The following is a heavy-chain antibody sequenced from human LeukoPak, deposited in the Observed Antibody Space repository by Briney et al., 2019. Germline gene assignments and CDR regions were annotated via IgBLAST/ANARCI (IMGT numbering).Heavy chain of an antibody. Sequence: SQTLSLTCDISGDSVSSDNVAWNWIRQSPSRGLEWLGRTYYRSQWLQQYGVSVKGRVTINPDTSKNPISLQLNSVTPDDTAIYYCVRWIPATGGLDYWGQGTLVTVSS. J-gene: IGHJ4*02. CDR2: TYYRSQWLQ. CDR3: VRWIPATGGLDY. D-gene: IGHD3-16*01. CDR1: GDSVSSDNVA. V-gene: IGHV6-1*01.